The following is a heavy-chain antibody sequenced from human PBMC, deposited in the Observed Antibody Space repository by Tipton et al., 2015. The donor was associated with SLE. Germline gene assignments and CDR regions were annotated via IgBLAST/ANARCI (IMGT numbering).Heavy chain of an antibody. CDR2: INHSGST. V-gene: IGHV4-34*01. D-gene: IGHD2-21*01. J-gene: IGHJ6*02. Sequence: TLSLTCAVYGGSFSGYYWSWIRQPPGKGLEWIGEINHSGSTNYNPTLKSRVTISVDTSKNQFSLKLSSVTAADTAGYYCARSRGGPIVEMGMDGWGQGTTVTVSS. CDR3: ARSRGGPIVEMGMDG. CDR1: GGSFSGYY.